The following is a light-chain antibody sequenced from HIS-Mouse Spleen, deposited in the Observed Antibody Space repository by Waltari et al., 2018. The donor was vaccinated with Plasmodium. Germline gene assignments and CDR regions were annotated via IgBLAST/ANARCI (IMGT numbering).Light chain of an antibody. CDR3: QQYGSSPYT. V-gene: IGKV3-20*01. CDR1: QSVS. J-gene: IGKJ2*01. Sequence: EIVLTQSPGTLSLSPGERATLSCRASQSVSSSYLAWLPDRFSGSGSGTDFTLTISRLEPEDFAVYYCQQYGSSPYTSGQGTKLEIK.